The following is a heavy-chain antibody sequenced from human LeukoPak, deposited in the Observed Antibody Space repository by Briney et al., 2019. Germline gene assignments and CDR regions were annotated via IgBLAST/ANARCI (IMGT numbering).Heavy chain of an antibody. D-gene: IGHD2-15*01. CDR3: ARSQSGVFDV. Sequence: GGSLRLSCVVSGFTFTNYWMQWVRQVPGKGLVWVARMNSDGTSIIHADSVKGRFTVSRDNAENTLYLQMNSLRPEDTALYYCARSQSGVFDVWGQGTMVIVSS. V-gene: IGHV3-74*01. CDR1: GFTFTNYW. CDR2: MNSDGTSI. J-gene: IGHJ3*01.